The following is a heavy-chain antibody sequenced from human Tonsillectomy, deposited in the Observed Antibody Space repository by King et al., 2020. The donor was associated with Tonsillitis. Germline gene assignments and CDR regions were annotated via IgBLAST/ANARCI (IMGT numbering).Heavy chain of an antibody. CDR1: GFTFRNYA. D-gene: IGHD3-22*01. J-gene: IGHJ4*02. Sequence: VQLVESGGGVVQTGRSLRLSCAASGFTFRNYAMHWVRQAPGKGLEWVAVISYDGSNTHYADSVKGRLTISRAKSIHTVYLQMNSLRVQDTAVYYCSRDQDYYESSGSFDYWGQGTLVTVSS. CDR3: SRDQDYYESSGSFDY. V-gene: IGHV3-30*01. CDR2: ISYDGSNT.